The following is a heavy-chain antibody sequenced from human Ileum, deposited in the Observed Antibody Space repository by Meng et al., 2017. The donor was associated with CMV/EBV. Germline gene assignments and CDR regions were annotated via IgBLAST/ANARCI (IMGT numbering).Heavy chain of an antibody. J-gene: IGHJ4*02. CDR1: GYTFTDRN. Sequence: QVHLLQSGAEVKKPGASVKISCKTSGYTFTDRNIGWVRQAPGQGIEWVGWISRGNGQTVYGHKLQGRVTVTTDTSTNTAYMELRNLRSDDTAMYYCARDVWGFDYWGQGTLVTVSS. D-gene: IGHD7-27*01. CDR3: ARDVWGFDY. CDR2: ISRGNGQT. V-gene: IGHV1-18*04.